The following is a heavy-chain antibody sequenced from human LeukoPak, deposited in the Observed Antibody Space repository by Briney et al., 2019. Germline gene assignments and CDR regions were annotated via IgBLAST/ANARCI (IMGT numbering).Heavy chain of an antibody. CDR3: AREGWWVRGVIIPFDY. V-gene: IGHV1-2*06. J-gene: IGHJ4*02. Sequence: GASVKVSCKASGYTFTGYYMHWVRQAPGQGLEWMGRINPNSGGTNYAQKFQGRVTMTGDTSISTAYMELSRLRSDDTAVYYCAREGWWVRGVIIPFDYWGQGTLVTVSS. D-gene: IGHD3-10*01. CDR2: INPNSGGT. CDR1: GYTFTGYY.